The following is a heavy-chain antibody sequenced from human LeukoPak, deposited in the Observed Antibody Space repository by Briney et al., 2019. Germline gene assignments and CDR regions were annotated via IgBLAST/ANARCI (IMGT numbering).Heavy chain of an antibody. Sequence: GGSLRLSCAASGFIFSGYGMHWVRQAPGKGLEWVAFIRYDGSNKYYADSVKGRFTISRDNSKNTLYLQMNSLRAEDTAVYYCAKDRRITGTTGGWSYYMDVWGKGTTVTVSS. J-gene: IGHJ6*03. CDR1: GFIFSGYG. CDR2: IRYDGSNK. CDR3: AKDRRITGTTGGWSYYMDV. V-gene: IGHV3-30*02. D-gene: IGHD1-7*01.